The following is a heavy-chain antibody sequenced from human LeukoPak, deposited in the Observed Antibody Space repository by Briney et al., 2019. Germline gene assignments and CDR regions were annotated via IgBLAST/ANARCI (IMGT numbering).Heavy chain of an antibody. J-gene: IGHJ4*02. CDR2: ISTYSGNI. D-gene: IGHD6-13*01. V-gene: IGHV1-18*04. CDR3: ARGRAAADAFEY. Sequence: ASVKVSCKAFGYSFTSYGINWVRQAPGQGLEWMGWISTYSGNIKYGQKFQGRVTMTRDTSTGTAYMQLRSLTSDDTAMYYCARGRAAADAFEYWGQGTLVTVSS. CDR1: GYSFTSYG.